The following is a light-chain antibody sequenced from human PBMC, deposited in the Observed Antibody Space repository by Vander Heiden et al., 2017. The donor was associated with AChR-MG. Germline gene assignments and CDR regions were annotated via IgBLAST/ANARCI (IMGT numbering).Light chain of an antibody. CDR3: SSYAGSNEDV. V-gene: IGLV2-8*01. CDR1: SSDVGGYNY. CDR2: EVS. J-gene: IGLJ1*01. Sequence: QSALTQPPSASGSPGQSVTISCTGTSSDVGGYNYVSWYQQHPGKAPKLMIYEVSKRPSGVPDRFSCSKSGNTASLTVSGLQAEDEADYYCSSYAGSNEDVFGTGTKVTVL.